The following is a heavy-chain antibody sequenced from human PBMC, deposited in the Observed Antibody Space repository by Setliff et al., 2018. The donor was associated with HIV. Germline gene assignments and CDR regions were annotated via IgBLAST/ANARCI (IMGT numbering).Heavy chain of an antibody. V-gene: IGHV4-4*08. CDR3: AKYWRASGTYVFDI. Sequence: PSETLSLTCTVSGGPMSGYYWSWLRHSPVKGLAWIGYIYSSGTTNYNPSFKSRVPISLDTSRSQFSLMLSSVTAADTAIYCCAKYWRASGTYVFDIWGLGTMVTVSS. J-gene: IGHJ3*02. D-gene: IGHD2-15*01. CDR1: GGPMSGYY. CDR2: IYSSGTT.